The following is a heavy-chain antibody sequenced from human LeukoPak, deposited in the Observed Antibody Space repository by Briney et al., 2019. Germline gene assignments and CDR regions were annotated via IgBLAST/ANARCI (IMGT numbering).Heavy chain of an antibody. V-gene: IGHV1-18*01. D-gene: IGHD1-1*01. CDR2: IDTYRGSA. CDR3: ARPNTDATGYYFDY. Sequence: ASVKVSCKASGYTFISYGVGWVRRAPGQGLEWMGWIDTYRGSANYAQNLQGRVTVTTDTSTTTVYMELRSLRSDDTAVYYCARPNTDATGYYFDYWGQGTLVTVSS. J-gene: IGHJ4*02. CDR1: GYTFISYG.